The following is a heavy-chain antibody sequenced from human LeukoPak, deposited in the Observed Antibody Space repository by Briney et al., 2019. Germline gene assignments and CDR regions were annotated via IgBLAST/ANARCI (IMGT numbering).Heavy chain of an antibody. V-gene: IGHV1-8*01. D-gene: IGHD6-13*01. CDR1: GYTFTSYD. Sequence: GASVTDSCKASGYTFTSYDINWVRQATGQGLEWMGWMNPNSGNTGYAQKFQGRVTMTRNTSISTAYMELSSLRSEDTAVYYCARDARIAAAYQPVGEDYMDVWGKGTTVTVSS. CDR2: MNPNSGNT. CDR3: ARDARIAAAYQPVGEDYMDV. J-gene: IGHJ6*03.